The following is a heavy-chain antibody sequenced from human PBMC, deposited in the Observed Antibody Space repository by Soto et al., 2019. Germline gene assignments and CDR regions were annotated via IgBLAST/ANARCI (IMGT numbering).Heavy chain of an antibody. V-gene: IGHV4-30-4*01. CDR2: IYYSGST. CDR3: ARSRGDYDDAFDI. D-gene: IGHD4-17*01. Sequence: SETLSLTCTVSGGSISSGDYYWSWIRQPPGKGLGWIGYIYYSGSTYYNPSLTSRVTISVDTSKNQFSLKLSSVTAADTAVYYCARSRGDYDDAFDIWGQGTMFTVAS. J-gene: IGHJ3*02. CDR1: GGSISSGDYY.